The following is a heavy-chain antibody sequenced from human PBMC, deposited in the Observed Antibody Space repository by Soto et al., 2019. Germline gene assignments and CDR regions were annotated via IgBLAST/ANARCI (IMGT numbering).Heavy chain of an antibody. V-gene: IGHV4-30-4*01. J-gene: IGHJ4*02. CDR1: GGSISSGDYY. CDR3: ARDYDSSGYYYY. CDR2: IYYSGST. Sequence: PSGTLSLTCTVSGGSISSGDYYWSWIRQPPGKGLEWIGYIYYSGSTYYNPSLKSRVTISVDTSKNQFSLKLSSVTAADTAVYYCARDYDSSGYYYYWGQGTLVTVSS. D-gene: IGHD3-22*01.